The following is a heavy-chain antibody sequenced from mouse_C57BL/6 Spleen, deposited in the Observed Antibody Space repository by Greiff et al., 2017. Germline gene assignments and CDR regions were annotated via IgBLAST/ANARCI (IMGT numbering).Heavy chain of an antibody. CDR1: GFTFSDYG. Sequence: EVKVEESGGGLVKPGGSLKLSCAASGFTFSDYGMHWVRQAPEKGLEWVAYISSGSSTIYYADTVKGRFTISRDNTKNTLFLQMTSLRSEDTAMDYCATVVAHWDFDAWGTGTTVTVSS. J-gene: IGHJ1*03. V-gene: IGHV5-17*01. CDR3: ATVVAHWDFDA. CDR2: ISSGSSTI. D-gene: IGHD1-1*01.